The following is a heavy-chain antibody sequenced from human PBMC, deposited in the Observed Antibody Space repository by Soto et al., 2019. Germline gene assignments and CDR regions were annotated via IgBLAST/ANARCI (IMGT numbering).Heavy chain of an antibody. D-gene: IGHD3-10*01. J-gene: IGHJ4*02. Sequence: GLDLEWLALIYWNDDKRYSPSLKSRLTITKDTSKNQVVLTMTNMDPVDTATYYCAHEPQLLWFGELAYWGQGTLVTVSS. CDR3: AHEPQLLWFGELAY. CDR2: IYWNDDK. V-gene: IGHV2-5*01.